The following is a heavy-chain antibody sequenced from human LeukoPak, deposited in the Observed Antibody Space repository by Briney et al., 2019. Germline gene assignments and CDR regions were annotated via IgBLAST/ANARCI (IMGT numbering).Heavy chain of an antibody. CDR1: GFTFSSYG. D-gene: IGHD6-19*01. V-gene: IGHV3-33*01. CDR2: IWYDGSNK. Sequence: GGSLGLSCAASGFTFSSYGMHWVRQAPGKGLEWVAVIWYDGSNKYYADSVKGRFTISRDNSKNTLYLQMNSLRAEDTAVYHCARDKEAVAVYYFDYWGQGTLVTVSS. CDR3: ARDKEAVAVYYFDY. J-gene: IGHJ4*02.